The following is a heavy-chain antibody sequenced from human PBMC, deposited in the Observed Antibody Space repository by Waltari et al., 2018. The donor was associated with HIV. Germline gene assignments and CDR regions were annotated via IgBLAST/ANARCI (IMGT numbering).Heavy chain of an antibody. CDR2: INVGNSKT. J-gene: IGHJ4*02. CDR1: GYTFTNYA. D-gene: IGHD3-16*02. Sequence: QVQLVQSRAEVKRPGASVKVSCKTSGYTFTNYAGHWVRQAPGQRLESMGWINVGNSKTQYSQKFQGRLTITRDTSASVAYMELTRLKSEDTAVYFCAREGAGDIYYLEYWGQGTLVTVSS. CDR3: AREGAGDIYYLEY. V-gene: IGHV1-3*01.